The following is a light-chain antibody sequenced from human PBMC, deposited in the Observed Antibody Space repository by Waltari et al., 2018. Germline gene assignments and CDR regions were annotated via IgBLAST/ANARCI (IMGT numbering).Light chain of an antibody. J-gene: IGLJ2*01. Sequence: QSALTQPRPVSGSPGQSVTLSCTGTIPYIGHDTFVSWYQHTPDNAPKLIIYDVDRRPSGVPYRFSASKSGITASLTISGLQSADEGDYYCCSYAGKYTFVFGGGTKLTV. V-gene: IGLV2-11*01. CDR3: CSYAGKYTFV. CDR2: DVD. CDR1: IPYIGHDTF.